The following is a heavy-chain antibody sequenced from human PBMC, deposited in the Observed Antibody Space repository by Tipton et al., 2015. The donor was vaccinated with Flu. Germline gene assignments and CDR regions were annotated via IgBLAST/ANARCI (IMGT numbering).Heavy chain of an antibody. J-gene: IGHJ4*02. D-gene: IGHD6-19*01. CDR3: ARVIPEFVAGLSY. V-gene: IGHV3-23*01. Sequence: GSLRLSCTASGFTFSIYAMSWVRQAPGKGLEWVSAIGGGGTTTYFADSVKGRFTISRDNIRNTLYLRMNSLRAEDTAIYYCARVIPEFVAGLSYWGQGTLVSVSP. CDR2: IGGGGTTT. CDR1: GFTFSIYA.